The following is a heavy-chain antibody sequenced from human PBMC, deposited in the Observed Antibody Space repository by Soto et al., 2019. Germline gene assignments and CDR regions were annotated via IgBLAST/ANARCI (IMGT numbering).Heavy chain of an antibody. CDR1: GCRFSVYA. CDR2: IIPIFGTA. V-gene: IGHV1-69*13. D-gene: IGHD6-19*01. CDR3: ARPGIAVAGHGPDAFDI. Sequence: GDSVKADCGAAGCRFSVYAISGVRQAPGQGLEWMGGIIPIFGTANYAQKFQGRVTITADESTSTAYMELSSLRSEDTAVYYCARPGIAVAGHGPDAFDIWGQWTMVTVSS. J-gene: IGHJ3*02.